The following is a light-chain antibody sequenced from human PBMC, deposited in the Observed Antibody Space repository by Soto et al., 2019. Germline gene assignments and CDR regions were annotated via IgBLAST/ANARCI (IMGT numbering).Light chain of an antibody. V-gene: IGLV1-51*01. CDR3: GTWDSTLSAGV. Sequence: QSVLTQPPSVSVAPGQKVTISCSGSSSNIGNNYVSWYQQLPGTAPKLLIYENNKRPSGIPDRFSGSKSGTSATLGITGLQTGDEADFYCGTWDSTLSAGVFGTGTKLTVL. CDR1: SSNIGNNY. CDR2: ENN. J-gene: IGLJ1*01.